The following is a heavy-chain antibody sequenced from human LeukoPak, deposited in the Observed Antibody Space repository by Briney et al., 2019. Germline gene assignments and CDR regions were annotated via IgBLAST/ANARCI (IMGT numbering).Heavy chain of an antibody. CDR3: ARHAPLVRGVIYYFDH. D-gene: IGHD3-10*01. CDR1: GSSFTSYW. Sequence: GESLKISCKGSGSSFTSYWIGWVRRMPGKGLEWMGIIYPGDSDTRYSPSFQGQVTISADKSISTAYLQWSSLKASDTAMYYCARHAPLVRGVIYYFDHWGQGTLVTVSS. V-gene: IGHV5-51*01. J-gene: IGHJ4*02. CDR2: IYPGDSDT.